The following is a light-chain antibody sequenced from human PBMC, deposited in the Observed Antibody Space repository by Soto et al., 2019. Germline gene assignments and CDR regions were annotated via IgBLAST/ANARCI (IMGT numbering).Light chain of an antibody. Sequence: DIQMTQSPSTLSASVGDRVTITCRASQSISSWLAWYQQKPGKAPKLLIYKASSIESGVPLRFSGSGSGIEFTLTISSLQTDDFATYYRQQYNSYWTFGQGTKVEIK. CDR2: KAS. CDR3: QQYNSYWT. V-gene: IGKV1-5*03. J-gene: IGKJ1*01. CDR1: QSISSW.